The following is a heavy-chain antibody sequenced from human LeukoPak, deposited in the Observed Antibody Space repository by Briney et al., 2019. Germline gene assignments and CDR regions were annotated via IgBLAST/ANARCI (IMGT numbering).Heavy chain of an antibody. V-gene: IGHV1-46*01. CDR2: INPNDGAT. CDR1: GYTFTMYY. Sequence: ASVKVSCKASGYTFTMYYIHWVRQAPGQGLEWMGMINPNDGATTYTQRSQGRVTMTRDMSTTTVYMDLRSLRSEDTAVYFCAREQGGGRSGCVGGLFASYHTYYYMDVWGRGTTVTVSS. D-gene: IGHD3-16*01. J-gene: IGHJ6*03. CDR3: AREQGGGRSGCVGGLFASYHTYYYMDV.